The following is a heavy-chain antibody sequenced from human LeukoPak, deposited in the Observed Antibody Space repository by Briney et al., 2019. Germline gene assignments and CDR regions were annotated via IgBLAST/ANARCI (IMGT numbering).Heavy chain of an antibody. CDR3: AKFPHFYYYYGMDV. CDR2: ISGSGGST. Sequence: GGSLRLSCAASGFTFSSYAMSWVRQAPGKGLEWVSAISGSGGSTYYADSVKGRFTISRDNSKNTLYLQMNSLRAEDTAVYYCAKFPHFYYYYGMDVWGQGTTVTVSS. J-gene: IGHJ6*02. CDR1: GFTFSSYA. V-gene: IGHV3-23*01.